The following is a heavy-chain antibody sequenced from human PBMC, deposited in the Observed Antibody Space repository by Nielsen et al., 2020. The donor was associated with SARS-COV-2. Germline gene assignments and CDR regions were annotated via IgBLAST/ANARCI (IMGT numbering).Heavy chain of an antibody. CDR1: GFTFSSYS. Sequence: GGSLRLSCAASGFTFSSYSMNWVRQAPGKGLEWVSYISSSSSTIYYADSVKGRFTISRDNAKNSLYLQMNSLRAEDTAVYYCARDCSGGSCYSGYYFDYWGQGTLVTVSS. V-gene: IGHV3-48*01. CDR3: ARDCSGGSCYSGYYFDY. CDR2: ISSSSSTI. J-gene: IGHJ4*02. D-gene: IGHD2-15*01.